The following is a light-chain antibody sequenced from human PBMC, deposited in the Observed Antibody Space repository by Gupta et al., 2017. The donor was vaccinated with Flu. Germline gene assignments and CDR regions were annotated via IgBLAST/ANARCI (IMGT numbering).Light chain of an antibody. CDR3: QQHNNWQWT. J-gene: IGKJ1*01. Sequence: IGITPSPATLSVVPGERATLSCRASQSVSSNLAWYQQKPGQAPRLLIYGASNRATGIPARFSGSGSGTEFTLTISSLQSEDFAVYYCQQHNNWQWTFGQGTKVEIK. CDR2: GAS. V-gene: IGKV3-15*01. CDR1: QSVSSN.